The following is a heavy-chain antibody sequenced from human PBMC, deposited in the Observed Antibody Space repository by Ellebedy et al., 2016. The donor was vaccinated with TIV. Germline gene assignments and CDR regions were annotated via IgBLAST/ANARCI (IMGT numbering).Heavy chain of an antibody. Sequence: ASVKVSCKTSGYTFTAYYLHWVRQAPEQGLEWIGWINPNRGGTHYAQKFQGRVTMTRDTSITTAYMELSSLRSGDTAVYYGATGTDRRHITWWGQGTLVAVSS. J-gene: IGHJ4*02. CDR2: INPNRGGT. V-gene: IGHV1-2*02. D-gene: IGHD1-14*01. CDR3: ATGTDRRHITW. CDR1: GYTFTAYY.